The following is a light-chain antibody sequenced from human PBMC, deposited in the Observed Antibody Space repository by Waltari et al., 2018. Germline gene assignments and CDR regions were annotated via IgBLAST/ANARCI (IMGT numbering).Light chain of an antibody. CDR3: SSYISSSTLEL. V-gene: IGLV2-14*03. CDR1: SSDVGGYNY. CDR2: YVG. J-gene: IGLJ2*01. Sequence: QSALTQPASASGSPGQSITISCTGTSSDVGGYNYVSWYQQHPGKAPKLMIYYVGNRPSGVSTRFSCSKSGNTASLTISGLQAEDEADYYCSSYISSSTLELFGGGTSLTVL.